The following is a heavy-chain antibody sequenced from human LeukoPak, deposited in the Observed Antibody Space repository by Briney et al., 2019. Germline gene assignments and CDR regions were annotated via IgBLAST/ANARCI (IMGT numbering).Heavy chain of an antibody. CDR1: GFSFSLYS. D-gene: IGHD3-16*01. V-gene: IGHV3-21*01. J-gene: IGHJ6*03. Sequence: GSLRLSCAASGFSFSLYSMSWVRQAPGKGLEGVSSISSSSTYIYYAESVKGRFTISRDNAKNSLYLQMNSLRAEDTALYYCARDRGIDFYYYYMDVWGKGTTVTVSS. CDR3: ARDRGIDFYYYYMDV. CDR2: ISSSSTYI.